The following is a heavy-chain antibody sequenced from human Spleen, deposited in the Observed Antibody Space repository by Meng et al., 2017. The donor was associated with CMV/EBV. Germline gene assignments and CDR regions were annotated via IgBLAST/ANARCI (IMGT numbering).Heavy chain of an antibody. J-gene: IGHJ6*02. CDR2: IRYDGSNK. Sequence: GGSLRLSCAASEFTFSSYGMHWVRQAPGKGLEWVAFIRYDGSNKYYADSVKGRFTISRDNSKNTLYLQMNSLRAEDTAVYYCAKDHGSYYDILTGYVAPSYGMDVWGQGTTVTVSS. D-gene: IGHD3-9*01. CDR1: EFTFSSYG. V-gene: IGHV3-30*02. CDR3: AKDHGSYYDILTGYVAPSYGMDV.